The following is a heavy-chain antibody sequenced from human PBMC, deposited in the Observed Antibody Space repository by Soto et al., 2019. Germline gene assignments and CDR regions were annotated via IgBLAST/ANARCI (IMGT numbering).Heavy chain of an antibody. Sequence: GGSLRLSCAASGFTFSSYAMSWVRQAPGKGLEWVSAISGSGGSTYYADSVKGRFTISRDNSKNTLYLQMNSLRAEDTAVYYCAKGLGDGYNWGRPPLGDDYWGQGTVVTVSS. CDR2: ISGSGGST. J-gene: IGHJ4*01. CDR3: AKGLGDGYNWGRPPLGDDY. D-gene: IGHD5-12*01. V-gene: IGHV3-23*01. CDR1: GFTFSSYA.